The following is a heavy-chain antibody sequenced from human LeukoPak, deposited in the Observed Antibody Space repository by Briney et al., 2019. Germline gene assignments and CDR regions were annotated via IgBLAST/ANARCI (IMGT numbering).Heavy chain of an antibody. J-gene: IGHJ4*02. V-gene: IGHV3-23*01. CDR2: IIGSRGST. CDR3: AKGAYDYIEIAYFDY. CDR1: GFSFNNYA. D-gene: IGHD5-12*01. Sequence: GGSLRLSCVASGFSFNNYAMNWVRQPPGKGLEWVSLIIGSRGSTFYAASVKGRFTISRDKSKNTLYLQMNSLRAEDTAVYYCAKGAYDYIEIAYFDYWGQGSLVTVSS.